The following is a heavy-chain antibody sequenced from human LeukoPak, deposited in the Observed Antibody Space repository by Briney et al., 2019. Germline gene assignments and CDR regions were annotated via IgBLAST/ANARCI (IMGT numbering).Heavy chain of an antibody. D-gene: IGHD1-1*01. Sequence: PSETLSLTCAVSGGSISSYYWTWIRQPPGKGLEWIGYVDHTGSTNFNPSLNGRVSISRDTTKNLFSLRLRSVTAADTAVYFCARGRVSSSTWYSTYYYYFYMDVWGKGTTVTVSS. CDR2: VDHTGST. V-gene: IGHV4-59*01. J-gene: IGHJ6*03. CDR3: ARGRVSSSTWYSTYYYYFYMDV. CDR1: GGSISSYY.